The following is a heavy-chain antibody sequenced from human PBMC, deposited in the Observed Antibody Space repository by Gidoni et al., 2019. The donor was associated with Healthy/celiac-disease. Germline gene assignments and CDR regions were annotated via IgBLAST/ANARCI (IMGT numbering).Heavy chain of an antibody. CDR3: ARTGVVGATRGRYDY. CDR2: INHSGST. D-gene: IGHD1-26*01. CDR1: GGSFSGYY. V-gene: IGHV4-34*01. J-gene: IGHJ4*02. Sequence: QVQLQQWGAGLLKPSETLSLTCAAYGGSFSGYYWSWIRQPPGKGLEWIGEINHSGSTNYNPSLKSRVTISVDTSKNQFSLKLSSVTAADTAVYYCARTGVVGATRGRYDYWGQGTLVTVSS.